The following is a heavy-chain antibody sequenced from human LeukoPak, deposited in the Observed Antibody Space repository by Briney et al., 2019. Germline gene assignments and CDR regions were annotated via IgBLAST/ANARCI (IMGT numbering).Heavy chain of an antibody. J-gene: IGHJ4*02. CDR3: APILGEDYYDSSE. Sequence: ASETLSLTCTVSGGSINSYYWSWIRQPPGKGLEWIGYIYYSGSTNYNPSLKSRVTISVDTSKNQFSLKLSSVTAADTAVYYCAPILGEDYYDSSEWGQGTLVTVSS. V-gene: IGHV4-59*12. CDR2: IYYSGST. CDR1: GGSINSYY. D-gene: IGHD3-22*01.